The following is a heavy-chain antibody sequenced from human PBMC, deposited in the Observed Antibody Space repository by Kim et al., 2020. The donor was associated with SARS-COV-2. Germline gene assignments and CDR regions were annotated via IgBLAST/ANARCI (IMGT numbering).Heavy chain of an antibody. Sequence: KGRFTISRDNSKNTLYLQINSLRAEDTAVYYCAKDPKPIVVVIGTAFDIWGQGTMVTVSS. D-gene: IGHD3-22*01. CDR3: AKDPKPIVVVIGTAFDI. J-gene: IGHJ3*02. V-gene: IGHV3-23*01.